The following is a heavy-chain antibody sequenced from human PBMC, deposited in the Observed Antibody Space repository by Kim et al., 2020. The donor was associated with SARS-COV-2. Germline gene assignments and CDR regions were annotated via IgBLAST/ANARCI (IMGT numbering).Heavy chain of an antibody. CDR1: GFTFSSYG. D-gene: IGHD3-22*01. CDR3: AREAYYYDSSSYYFEYYFGY. J-gene: IGHJ4*02. CDR2: IWYDGSNK. V-gene: IGHV3-33*01. Sequence: GGSLRLSCAASGFTFSSYGMHWVRQAPGKGLEWVAVIWYDGSNKYYADSVKGRFTISRDNSKNTLYLQMNSLRAEDTAVYYCAREAYYYDSSSYYFEYYFGYWGQGTLVTVSS.